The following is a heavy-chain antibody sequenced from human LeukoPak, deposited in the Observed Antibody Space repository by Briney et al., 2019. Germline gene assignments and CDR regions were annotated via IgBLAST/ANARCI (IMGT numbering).Heavy chain of an antibody. CDR2: IYYSGST. Sequence: SETLSLTCAVSGGSISSSSYYWGWIRQPPGKGLEWIGSIYYSGSTYYNPSLKSRVTISVDTSKNQFSLKLSSVTAADTAVYYCAREIFTYDFWSGYYPNPLFDYWGQGTLVTISS. CDR3: AREIFTYDFWSGYYPNPLFDY. J-gene: IGHJ4*02. CDR1: GGSISSSSYY. D-gene: IGHD3-3*01. V-gene: IGHV4-39*07.